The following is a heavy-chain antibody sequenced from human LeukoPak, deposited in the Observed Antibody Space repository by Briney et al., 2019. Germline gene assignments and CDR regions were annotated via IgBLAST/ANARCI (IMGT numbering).Heavy chain of an antibody. CDR1: GFTFSSYG. J-gene: IGHJ4*02. CDR2: ISYDGSNK. Sequence: WRSLRLSCAASGFTFSSYGMHWVRQAPGKGLEWVAVISYDGSNKYYADSVKGRFTISRDNSKNTLYLQMNSLRAEDTAVYYCAKLQGELLDFDYWGQGTLVTFSS. CDR3: AKLQGELLDFDY. V-gene: IGHV3-30*18. D-gene: IGHD1-26*01.